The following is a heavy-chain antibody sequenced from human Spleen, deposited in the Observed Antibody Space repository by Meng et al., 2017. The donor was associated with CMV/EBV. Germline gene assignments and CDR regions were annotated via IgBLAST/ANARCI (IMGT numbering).Heavy chain of an antibody. D-gene: IGHD1-7*01. CDR2: IYYSGIT. CDR1: GGSISSYY. CDR3: ARDRTTYFDY. V-gene: IGHV4-59*01. J-gene: IGHJ4*02. Sequence: ESLKISCTVSGGSISSYYWSWLRQPPGKGLEWIGFIYYSGITNYNPSLKSRVTISVDTSKNQFSLKLSSVTAADTAVYYCARDRTTYFDYWVQGTLVTVSS.